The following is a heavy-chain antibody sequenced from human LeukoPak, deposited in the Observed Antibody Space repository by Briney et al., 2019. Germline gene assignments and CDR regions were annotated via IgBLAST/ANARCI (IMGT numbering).Heavy chain of an antibody. Sequence: GESLKISCKGSGYSFTSYGMSWVRQAPGKGLEWVSAISGSGGSTYYADSAKGRFTISRDNSKNTLYLQMNNMRTEDTAVYYCAREALEWSPPDIWGQGTTVTVSS. J-gene: IGHJ3*02. V-gene: IGHV3-23*01. D-gene: IGHD3-3*01. CDR2: ISGSGGST. CDR3: AREALEWSPPDI. CDR1: GYSFTSYG.